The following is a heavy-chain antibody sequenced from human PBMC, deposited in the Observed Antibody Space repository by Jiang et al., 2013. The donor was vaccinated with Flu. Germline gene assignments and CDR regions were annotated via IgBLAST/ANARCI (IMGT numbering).Heavy chain of an antibody. CDR3: ARQRSSGRPRYYYYGMDV. CDR1: GFTFSSYE. Sequence: VQLVESGGGLVQPGGSLRLSCAASGFTFSSYEMNWVRRAPGKGLEWVSYISSSGTTIYYADSVKGRFTISRDNAKNSLYLQMNSLRAEDTAVYYCARQRSSGRPRYYYYGMDVWGKGT. J-gene: IGHJ6*04. CDR2: ISSSGTTI. V-gene: IGHV3-48*03. D-gene: IGHD3-10*01.